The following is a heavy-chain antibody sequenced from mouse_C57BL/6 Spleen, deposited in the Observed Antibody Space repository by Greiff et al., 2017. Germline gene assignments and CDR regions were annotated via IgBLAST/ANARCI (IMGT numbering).Heavy chain of an antibody. CDR2: IDPSDSYT. Sequence: QVQLQQPGAELVMPGASVKLSCKASGYTFTSYWMHWVKQRPGQGLEWIGEIDPSDSYTNYNQKFKDKSTLTVDKSSSTAYMQLSSLTSEDSAVYYCARGTIVTFYFDYWGQGTTLTVSS. V-gene: IGHV1-69*01. D-gene: IGHD2-5*01. CDR3: ARGTIVTFYFDY. J-gene: IGHJ2*01. CDR1: GYTFTSYW.